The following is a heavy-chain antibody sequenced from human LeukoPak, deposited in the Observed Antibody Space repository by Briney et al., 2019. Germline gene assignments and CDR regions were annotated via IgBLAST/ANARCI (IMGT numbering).Heavy chain of an antibody. D-gene: IGHD6-19*01. V-gene: IGHV4-38-2*02. J-gene: IGHJ4*02. CDR3: AISTSGIAVAGLGY. CDR2: IYHSGST. Sequence: SSETLSLTCTVSGYSISSGYYWGWIRQPPGKGLEWIGIIYHSGSTYYNPSLKSRVTISVDTSKNQFSLKLSSVTAADAAVYYCAISTSGIAVAGLGYWGQGTLVTVSS. CDR1: GYSISSGYY.